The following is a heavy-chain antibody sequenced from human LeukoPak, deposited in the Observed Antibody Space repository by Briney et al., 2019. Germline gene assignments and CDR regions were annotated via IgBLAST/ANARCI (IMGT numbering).Heavy chain of an antibody. J-gene: IGHJ4*02. CDR2: IYYSGSA. Sequence: SETLSLTYTVSGGSIRSYYWTWIRQPPGQGLEWIAYIYYSGSANYNPSLKSRVTISVDTSKNQFSLKLRPVTAADTAIYYCARLPPIAGRTARFDYWGQGTLVTVSS. V-gene: IGHV4-59*08. CDR3: ARLPPIAGRTARFDY. CDR1: GGSIRSYY. D-gene: IGHD6-6*01.